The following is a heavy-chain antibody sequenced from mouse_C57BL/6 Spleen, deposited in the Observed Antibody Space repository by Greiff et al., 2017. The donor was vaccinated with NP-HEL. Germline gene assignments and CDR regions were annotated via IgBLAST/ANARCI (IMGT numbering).Heavy chain of an antibody. CDR2: IWSGGST. CDR1: GFSLTSYG. Sequence: VKLVESGPGLVQPSQSLSITCTVSGFSLTSYGVHWVRPSPGKGLEWLGVIWSGGSTDYNVAFISRLSISKDNSKSQVFFKMNSLQADDTAIYYCARTGGQYYGSSYGYFDVWGTGTTVTGSS. D-gene: IGHD1-1*01. CDR3: ARTGGQYYGSSYGYFDV. V-gene: IGHV2-2*01. J-gene: IGHJ1*03.